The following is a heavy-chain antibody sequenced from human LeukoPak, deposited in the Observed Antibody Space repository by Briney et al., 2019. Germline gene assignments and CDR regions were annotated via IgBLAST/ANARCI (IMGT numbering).Heavy chain of an antibody. V-gene: IGHV4-38-2*02. CDR3: ARGGAKSSRHLDY. CDR1: GYSISSGYY. Sequence: SETLSLTCTVSGYSISSGYYWGWIRQPPGKGLEWIGSIYHSGSTYYNPSLKSRVTISVDTSKNQFSLKLSSVTAADTAVYYCARGGAKSSRHLDYWGQGTLVTVSS. CDR2: IYHSGST. D-gene: IGHD6-13*01. J-gene: IGHJ4*02.